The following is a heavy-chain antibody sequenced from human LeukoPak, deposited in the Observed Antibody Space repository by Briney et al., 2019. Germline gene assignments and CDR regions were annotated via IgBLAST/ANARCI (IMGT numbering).Heavy chain of an antibody. CDR1: GYTLTGYY. V-gene: IGHV1-2*02. Sequence: ASVKVSCKASGYTLTGYYMHWVRQAPGQGLEWKGWNNPNSGGTNYAQKFQGRVTMTSDTSISTAYMELSRLTSDDTAVYYCARDRGIGRYDAFDIWGQGTMVTVSS. D-gene: IGHD1-26*01. CDR3: ARDRGIGRYDAFDI. J-gene: IGHJ3*02. CDR2: NNPNSGGT.